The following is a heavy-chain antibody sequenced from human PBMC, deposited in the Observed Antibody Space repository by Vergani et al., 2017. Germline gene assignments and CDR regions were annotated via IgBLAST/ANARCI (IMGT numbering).Heavy chain of an antibody. CDR1: GFTVSSNY. CDR3: ARGGIVVVVAATGYFDY. D-gene: IGHD2-15*01. Sequence: EVQLVESGGGLIQPGGSLRLSCAASGFTVSSNYMSWVRQAPGKGLEWVSVIYSGGSTYYADSVKGRFTISRDNSKNPLYLQMNSLRAEDTAVYYCARGGIVVVVAATGYFDYWGQGTLVTVSS. V-gene: IGHV3-53*01. J-gene: IGHJ4*02. CDR2: IYSGGST.